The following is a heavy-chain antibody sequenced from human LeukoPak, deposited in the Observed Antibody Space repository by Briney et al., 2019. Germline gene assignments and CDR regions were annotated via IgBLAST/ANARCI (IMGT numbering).Heavy chain of an antibody. D-gene: IGHD6-6*01. J-gene: IGHJ5*02. Sequence: PGGSLRLSCAASGFTFSSYAMSWVRRAPGKGLEWVSAISGSGGSTYYADSVKGRFTISRDNSKNTLYLQMNSLRAEDTAVYYCAKAPIAARPRDWFDPWGQGTLVTVSS. CDR1: GFTFSSYA. V-gene: IGHV3-23*01. CDR3: AKAPIAARPRDWFDP. CDR2: ISGSGGST.